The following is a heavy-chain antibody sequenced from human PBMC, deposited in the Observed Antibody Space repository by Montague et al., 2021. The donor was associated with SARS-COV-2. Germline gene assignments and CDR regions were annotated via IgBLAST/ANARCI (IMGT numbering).Heavy chain of an antibody. J-gene: IGHJ4*02. V-gene: IGHV3-23*01. CDR2: ISGGGDMT. CDR1: GFTFSSYG. Sequence: SLRLSCAASGFTFSSYGMFWVRQTPGKGLEWVSAISGGGDMTYYADSVKGRFTISRDNSKNTLYLQMNTLRAEDTAVYFCAKTTIAVPGSPPFDSWGQGTLVTVSS. CDR3: AKTTIAVPGSPPFDS. D-gene: IGHD6-19*01.